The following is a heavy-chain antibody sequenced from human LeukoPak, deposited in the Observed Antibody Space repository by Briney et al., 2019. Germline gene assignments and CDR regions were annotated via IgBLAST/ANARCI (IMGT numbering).Heavy chain of an antibody. CDR3: VREGTALFDY. CDR2: IYSRGNT. D-gene: IGHD1-7*01. CDR1: GGSISGFY. Sequence: SETLSLTCSVSGGSISGFYWSWIRQPAGKGLEWIGRIYSRGNTNYNPSLRSRATMSVDASKNQFSLRLRSVTAADTAIYYCVREGTALFDYWGQGTLVTVSS. V-gene: IGHV4-4*07. J-gene: IGHJ4*02.